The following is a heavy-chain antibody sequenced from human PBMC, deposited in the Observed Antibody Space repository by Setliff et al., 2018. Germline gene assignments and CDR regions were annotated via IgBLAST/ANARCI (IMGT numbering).Heavy chain of an antibody. D-gene: IGHD3-22*01. V-gene: IGHV1-18*04. Sequence: ASVKVSCKASGHTLTGYYMHWVRQVPGQGLEWMGWINNYNFNTQYAQKFQGRVTVTTDTSTTTAYMELRSLRADDTAVYYCARINFYVSSGYYYAPELWGQGTTVTVSS. CDR1: GHTLTGYY. CDR3: ARINFYVSSGYYYAPEL. CDR2: INNYNFNT. J-gene: IGHJ4*02.